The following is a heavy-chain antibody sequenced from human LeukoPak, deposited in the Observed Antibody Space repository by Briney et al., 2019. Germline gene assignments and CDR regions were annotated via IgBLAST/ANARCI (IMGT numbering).Heavy chain of an antibody. CDR1: GGSISTSSYY. V-gene: IGHV4-39*01. CDR2: IYYSGST. CDR3: ARQTYLLHLYLDL. J-gene: IGHJ2*01. Sequence: SETLSLTCTVSGGSISTSSYYWDWIRQPPGKGLGWIGSIYYSGSTYYNPSLKSRVTISVDTSKNQFSLKLSSVTPADTAVYYCARQTYLLHLYLDLWGRGTLATVSS.